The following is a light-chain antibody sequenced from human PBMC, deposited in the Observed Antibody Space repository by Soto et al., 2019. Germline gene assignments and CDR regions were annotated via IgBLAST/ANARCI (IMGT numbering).Light chain of an antibody. CDR1: SSDVGSYNR. CDR2: QVS. CDR3: SSYTSSGTWV. J-gene: IGLJ3*02. V-gene: IGLV2-18*02. Sequence: QSVLTQPPSVSGSPGQSVTISCTGTSSDVGSYNRVSWYQQPPGTAPKLMICQVSNRPSRVPDRFSGSKSGNTASLTISGLQAEDEADYYCSSYTSSGTWVFGGGTKLTVL.